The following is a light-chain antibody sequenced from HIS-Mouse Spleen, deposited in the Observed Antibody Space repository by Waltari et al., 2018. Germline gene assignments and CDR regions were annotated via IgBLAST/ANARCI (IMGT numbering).Light chain of an antibody. CDR3: YSTDSSGNHRV. CDR1: AFPKQY. Sequence: SYELPQPPSVSVSPGQTARITCSGDAFPKQYADWYQQKPGQAPVLVIYKDSERPSGIPERFSGSSSGTMATLTISGAQVEDEADYYCYSTDSSGNHRVFGGGTKLTVL. J-gene: IGLJ2*01. CDR2: KDS. V-gene: IGLV3-10*01.